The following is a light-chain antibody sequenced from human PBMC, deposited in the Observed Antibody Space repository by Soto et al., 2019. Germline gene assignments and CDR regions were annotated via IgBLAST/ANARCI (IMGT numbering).Light chain of an antibody. V-gene: IGKV3-20*01. CDR1: QSVSNNY. CDR2: GAS. Sequence: EIVLTQSPGTLSLYPGERATLSCSASQSVSNNYLAWYQQKPGQAPRLLIYGASNRATGIPDRFSGSGSGTDFTLTISRLEPEDFTVYYCQQYGSSGTFGQRTMAAIK. J-gene: IGKJ1*01. CDR3: QQYGSSGT.